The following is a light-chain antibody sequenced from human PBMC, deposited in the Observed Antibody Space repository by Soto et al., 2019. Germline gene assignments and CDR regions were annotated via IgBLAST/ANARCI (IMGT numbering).Light chain of an antibody. Sequence: QSALTQPASVSGSPGQSITISCTGTSSDVGGYNYVSWYQQHPGQAPRLLIYDVTNRPSGISNRFSASKSGNTASLTISGLQVEDEADYYCSSCRSTNPRLFGSGTKVTVL. CDR2: DVT. V-gene: IGLV2-14*03. CDR1: SSDVGGYNY. J-gene: IGLJ1*01. CDR3: SSCRSTNPRL.